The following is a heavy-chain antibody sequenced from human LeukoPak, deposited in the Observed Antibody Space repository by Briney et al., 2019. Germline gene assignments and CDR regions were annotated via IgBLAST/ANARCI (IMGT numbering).Heavy chain of an antibody. CDR1: GYTFTSYD. D-gene: IGHD3-3*01. V-gene: IGHV1-8*01. Sequence: ASVKVSCKASGYTFTSYDINWVRQATGQGLEWMGWMNPNSGNTGYAQKFQGRVTMTRNTSISTAYMELSSLRSEDTVVYYCARGGRYDFWSGYPKDNWFGPWGQGTLVTVSS. J-gene: IGHJ5*02. CDR2: MNPNSGNT. CDR3: ARGGRYDFWSGYPKDNWFGP.